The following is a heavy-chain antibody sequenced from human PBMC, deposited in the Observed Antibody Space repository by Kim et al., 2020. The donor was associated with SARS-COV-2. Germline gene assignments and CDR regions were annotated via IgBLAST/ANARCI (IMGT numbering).Heavy chain of an antibody. Sequence: GGSLRLSCAASGFTFSDYHMDWVRQTPGKGLEWVGRIRNKAHGYTTEYAASVKGRFAISRDDSKTSLQLQMNSLKTEDAAVYFCARDGQGAGDYWGQGTLVTLS. J-gene: IGHJ4*02. CDR3: ARDGQGAGDY. CDR1: GFTFSDYH. V-gene: IGHV3-72*01. CDR2: IRNKAHGYTT.